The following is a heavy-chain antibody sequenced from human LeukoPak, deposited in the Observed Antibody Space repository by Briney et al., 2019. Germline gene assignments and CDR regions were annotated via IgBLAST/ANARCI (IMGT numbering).Heavy chain of an antibody. CDR1: GFTVSSNY. V-gene: IGHV3-53*01. CDR3: ARAGTYSRLILDY. Sequence: GGSLRLSCAASGFTVSSNYMSWVRQAPGKGLEWVSVIYSGGSTYYADSVKGRFTISRDNSKNTLYLQMNSLRAEDTALYHCARAGTYSRLILDYWGQGTLVTVSS. D-gene: IGHD6-13*01. CDR2: IYSGGST. J-gene: IGHJ4*02.